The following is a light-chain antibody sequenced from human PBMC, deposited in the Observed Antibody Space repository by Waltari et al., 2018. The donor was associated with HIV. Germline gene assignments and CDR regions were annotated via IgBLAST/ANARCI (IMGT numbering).Light chain of an antibody. J-gene: IGKJ3*01. CDR1: QGISSY. CDR3: QRRSNPFT. CDR2: DAS. V-gene: IGKV1-8*01. Sequence: AIRMTQSPSSFSASTGDRVTITCRASQGISSYLAWYQQKPGKAPKLLIYDASNRATGIPARFSGSGSGTDFTLTISSLEPEDIAVYYCQRRSNPFTFGPGTKVDIK.